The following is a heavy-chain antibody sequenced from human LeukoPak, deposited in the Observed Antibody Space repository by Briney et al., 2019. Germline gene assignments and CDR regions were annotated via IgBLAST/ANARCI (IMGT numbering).Heavy chain of an antibody. J-gene: IGHJ4*02. CDR2: ISSSSSTI. V-gene: IGHV3-48*01. D-gene: IGHD4-17*01. Sequence: GGSLRLSCAASGFTFSSYSMNWVRQAPGKGLDWVSYISSSSSTIYYADSVKGRFSITRDNATNSLYLQMNSLRADDTAVYYCARVRNYGDRPQYYFDYWGQGTLVTVSS. CDR3: ARVRNYGDRPQYYFDY. CDR1: GFTFSSYS.